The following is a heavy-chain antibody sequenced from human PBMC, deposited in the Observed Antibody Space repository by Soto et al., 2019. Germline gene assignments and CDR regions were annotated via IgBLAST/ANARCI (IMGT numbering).Heavy chain of an antibody. V-gene: IGHV3-33*08. CDR2: IWYDGSST. D-gene: IGHD6-13*01. Sequence: PGGSLRLSCAASGFIFTSSALSWVRQAPGKGLEWVAIIWYDGSSTYYAESVKGRFTISRDNSKNTLYLQMNSLRPDDTAFYYCARVPEYSSSWYVSAYDYWGQGTLVNVSS. J-gene: IGHJ4*02. CDR1: GFIFTSSA. CDR3: ARVPEYSSSWYVSAYDY.